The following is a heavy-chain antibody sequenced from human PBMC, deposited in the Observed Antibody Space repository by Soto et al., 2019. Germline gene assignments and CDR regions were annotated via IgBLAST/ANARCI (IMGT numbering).Heavy chain of an antibody. J-gene: IGHJ3*02. CDR1: GFTFSSYG. CDR3: ARQIAVAGRGDAFDI. Sequence: VQLVESGGGVVQPGRSLRLSCAASGFTFSSYGMHWVRQAPGKGLEWVSYISSSGSTIYYADSVKGRFTISRDNAKNSLYLQMNSLRAEDTAVYYCARQIAVAGRGDAFDIWGQGTMVTVSS. D-gene: IGHD6-19*01. V-gene: IGHV3-48*04. CDR2: ISSSGSTI.